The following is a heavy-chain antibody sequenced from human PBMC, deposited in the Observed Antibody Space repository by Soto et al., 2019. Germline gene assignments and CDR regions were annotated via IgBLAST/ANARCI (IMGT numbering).Heavy chain of an antibody. J-gene: IGHJ6*02. CDR3: ARDVVVVADTHRVKVEDYYGMDV. CDR1: GYTFTSYY. D-gene: IGHD2-15*01. Sequence: ASVKVSCKASGYTFTSYYMHWVRQAPGQGLEWMGIINPSGGSTSYAQKFQGRVTMTRDTSTSTVYMELSSLRSEDTAVYYCARDVVVVADTHRVKVEDYYGMDVWGQGTTVTVSS. CDR2: INPSGGST. V-gene: IGHV1-46*01.